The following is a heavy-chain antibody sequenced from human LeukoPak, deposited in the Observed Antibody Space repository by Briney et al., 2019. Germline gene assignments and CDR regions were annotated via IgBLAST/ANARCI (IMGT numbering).Heavy chain of an antibody. V-gene: IGHV1-69*01. Sequence: RASVKVSCKASGGTFSSYAISWVRQAPGQGLEWMGGIITIFGTGNYAQKFQDRVTITADESTSTAYMELSNLRSEDTAVYYCARRGDGYNLYWFDPWGQGTLVTVSS. D-gene: IGHD5-24*01. CDR2: IITIFGTG. J-gene: IGHJ5*02. CDR1: GGTFSSYA. CDR3: ARRGDGYNLYWFDP.